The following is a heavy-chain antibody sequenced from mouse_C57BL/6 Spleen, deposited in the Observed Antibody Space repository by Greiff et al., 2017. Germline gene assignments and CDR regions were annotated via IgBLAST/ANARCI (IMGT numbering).Heavy chain of an antibody. D-gene: IGHD1-2*01. V-gene: IGHV1-81*01. CDR3: ARDITTDWYFDV. CDR2: IYPRSGNT. J-gene: IGHJ1*03. Sequence: QVQLKQSGAELARPGASVKLSCKASGYTFTSYGISWVKQRTGQGLEWIGEIYPRSGNTYYNEKFKGKATLTADKSSSTAYMELRSLTSEDSAVYFCARDITTDWYFDVWGTGTTVTVSS. CDR1: GYTFTSYG.